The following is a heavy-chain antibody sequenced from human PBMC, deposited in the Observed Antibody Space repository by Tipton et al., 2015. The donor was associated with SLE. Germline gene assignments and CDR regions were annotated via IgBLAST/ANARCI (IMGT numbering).Heavy chain of an antibody. CDR1: RFTFGDYD. CDR2: MSGSGAST. V-gene: IGHV3-23*01. J-gene: IGHJ4*02. CDR3: AKEGHIVVVTD. D-gene: IGHD2-21*02. Sequence: SLRLSCTTSRFTFGDYDMSWVRQAPGKGLEWVSAMSGSGASTYYADSVKGRFTISRDSSKNTVFLQMNSLTVDDTALYYCAKEGHIVVVTDWGQGTLVTVSS.